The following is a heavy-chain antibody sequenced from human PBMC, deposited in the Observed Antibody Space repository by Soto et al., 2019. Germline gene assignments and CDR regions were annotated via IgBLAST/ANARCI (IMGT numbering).Heavy chain of an antibody. V-gene: IGHV3-30-3*01. CDR1: GFTFSSYA. D-gene: IGHD2-2*02. Sequence: QVQLVESGGGVVQPGRSLRLSCAASGFTFSSYAMHWVRQAPGKGLEWVAVISYDGSNKYYADSVKGRFTISRDNSKNTLYVQRNGRGARDTVFYYWARGRGGGILLVPAAINYYTGGHVGGQGTTDT. J-gene: IGHJ6*02. CDR2: ISYDGSNK. CDR3: ARGRGGGILLVPAAINYYTGGHV.